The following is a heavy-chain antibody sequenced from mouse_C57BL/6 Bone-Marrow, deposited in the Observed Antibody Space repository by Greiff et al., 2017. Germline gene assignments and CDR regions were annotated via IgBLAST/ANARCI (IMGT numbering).Heavy chain of an antibody. CDR3: TTAMIYDDYDGDY. Sequence: VQLQQSGAELVRPGASVKLSCTASGFNIKDDYMHWVKQRPEQGLEWIGWIDPENGDTEYASKFQGKATITADTSSNTAYLQLSSLTSEDTAVYYCTTAMIYDDYDGDYWGQGTTLTVSS. V-gene: IGHV14-4*01. CDR1: GFNIKDDY. D-gene: IGHD2-4*01. J-gene: IGHJ2*01. CDR2: IDPENGDT.